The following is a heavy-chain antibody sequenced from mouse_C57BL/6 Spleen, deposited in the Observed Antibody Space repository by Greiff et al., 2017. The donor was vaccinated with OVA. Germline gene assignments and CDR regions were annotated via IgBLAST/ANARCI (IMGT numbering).Heavy chain of an antibody. J-gene: IGHJ2*01. D-gene: IGHD2-3*01. CDR2: IYPGSGST. Sequence: QVQLQQPGAELVKPGASVKMSCKASGYTFTSYWITWVKQRPGQGLEWIGDIYPGSGSTNYNEKFKSKATLTVDTSSSTAYMQLSSLTSEDSAVYYCARSYDGGDYCDYWGQGTTLTVSS. CDR1: GYTFTSYW. CDR3: ARSYDGGDYCDY. V-gene: IGHV1-55*01.